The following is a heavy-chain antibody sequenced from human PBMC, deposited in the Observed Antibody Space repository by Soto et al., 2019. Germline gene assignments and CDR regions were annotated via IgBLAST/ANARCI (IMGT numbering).Heavy chain of an antibody. CDR1: RYSFTSYW. CDR2: IYPGDSDT. Sequence: PGEPLKMSCNGSRYSFTSYWIGWVLHMPGKGLEWMGIIYPGDSDTRYSPSFQGQVTISADKSISTAYLQWSSLKASDTAMYYCARHVLGYSYGLHYGMDVWGQGTTVTVSS. J-gene: IGHJ6*02. D-gene: IGHD5-18*01. CDR3: ARHVLGYSYGLHYGMDV. V-gene: IGHV5-51*01.